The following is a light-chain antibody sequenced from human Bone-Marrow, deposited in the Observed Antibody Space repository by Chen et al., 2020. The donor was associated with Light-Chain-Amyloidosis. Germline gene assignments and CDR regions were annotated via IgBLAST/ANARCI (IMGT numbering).Light chain of an antibody. CDR3: ATWDSSLTVWM. CDR2: ENN. Sequence: QSVLTPPPSVCAAPGQKVTISCSGSNSNIGINYVSWYQQLPGTSPKLLIYENNQRPAEIPDRFSGSKSGTSATLGVAGLQTGDEADYYCATWDSSLTVWMFGGGTKLTVL. CDR1: NSNIGINY. J-gene: IGLJ3*02. V-gene: IGLV1-51*02.